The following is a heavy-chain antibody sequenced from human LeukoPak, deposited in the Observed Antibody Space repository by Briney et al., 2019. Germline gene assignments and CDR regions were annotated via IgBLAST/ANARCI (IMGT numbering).Heavy chain of an antibody. D-gene: IGHD6-13*01. V-gene: IGHV3-23*01. CDR1: GFTFGKYW. CDR2: ISGSGGST. CDR3: AKLPRDIAAAGAFDY. J-gene: IGHJ4*02. Sequence: GGSLRLSCVASGFTFGKYWMSWVRQAPGKGLEWVSVISGSGGSTYYADSVKGRFTISRDNSKNTLYLQMNSLRAEDTAVYYCAKLPRDIAAAGAFDYWGQGTLVTVSS.